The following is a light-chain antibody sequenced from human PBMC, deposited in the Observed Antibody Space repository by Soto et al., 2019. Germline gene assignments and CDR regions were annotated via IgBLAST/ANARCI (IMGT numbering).Light chain of an antibody. CDR3: QHYDWSLTWT. CDR2: KAS. J-gene: IGKJ1*01. Sequence: MTQSPSTLSASVGDRVTITCRASQSISSWLAWYQQKPGKAPKLLIYKASSLESGVPSRFSGSGSGTDFTLTVSELEPEDFAVYYCQHYDWSLTWTFGPGTKVDIK. V-gene: IGKV1-5*03. CDR1: QSISSW.